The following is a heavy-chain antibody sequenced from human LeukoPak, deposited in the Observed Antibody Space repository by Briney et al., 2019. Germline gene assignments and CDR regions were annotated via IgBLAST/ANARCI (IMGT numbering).Heavy chain of an antibody. Sequence: SETLSLTCTVSGGSVSSGSYYWSWIRQPPGKGLEWIGYIYYSGSTNYNPSLKSRVTISVDTSKSQFSLKLSSVTAADTAVYYCARAGQFAYDSRHPDVIFGYWGQGTLVTVSS. CDR2: IYYSGST. V-gene: IGHV4-61*01. J-gene: IGHJ4*02. D-gene: IGHD3-22*01. CDR3: ARAGQFAYDSRHPDVIFGY. CDR1: GGSVSSGSYY.